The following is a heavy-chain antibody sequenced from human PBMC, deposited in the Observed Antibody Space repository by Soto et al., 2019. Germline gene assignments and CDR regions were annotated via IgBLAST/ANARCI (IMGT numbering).Heavy chain of an antibody. Sequence: QVQLVQSGAEVKKPGSSVKVSCKASGGTFSSYAISWVRQAPGQGLEWMGGIIPIFGTANYAQKFQGRVTITADESTSTAYMGLSRLRSEDTAVYYCARSSSSATASHYYYSGMDVWGQGTTVTVSS. J-gene: IGHJ6*02. CDR1: GGTFSSYA. CDR2: IIPIFGTA. D-gene: IGHD6-6*01. CDR3: ARSSSSATASHYYYSGMDV. V-gene: IGHV1-69*01.